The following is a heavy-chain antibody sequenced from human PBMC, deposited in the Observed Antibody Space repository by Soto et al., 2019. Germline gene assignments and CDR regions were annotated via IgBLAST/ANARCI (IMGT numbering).Heavy chain of an antibody. J-gene: IGHJ4*02. CDR3: ARALIDFWSGYSGYYFDY. CDR1: GGSISSSNW. CDR2: IYHSGST. D-gene: IGHD3-3*01. V-gene: IGHV4-4*02. Sequence: KPSETLSLTCAVSGGSISSSNWWSWVRQPPGKGLEWIGEIYHSGSTNYNPSLKSRVTISVDKSKNQFSLKLSSVTAADTAVYYCARALIDFWSGYSGYYFDYWGQGTLVTVSS.